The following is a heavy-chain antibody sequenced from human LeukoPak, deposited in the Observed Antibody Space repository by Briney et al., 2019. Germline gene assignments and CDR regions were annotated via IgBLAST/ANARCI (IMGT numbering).Heavy chain of an antibody. Sequence: GGSLRLSCAASGFTFSSYSMNWVRQAPGKGLEWVSSISSSSSYIYYADSVKGRFTISRDNAKNSLYLQMNSLRAEDTAVYYCARVGDFWSGYYSSQGVNWGQGTLVTVSS. CDR2: ISSSSSYI. CDR1: GFTFSSYS. CDR3: ARVGDFWSGYYSSQGVN. V-gene: IGHV3-21*01. J-gene: IGHJ4*02. D-gene: IGHD3-3*01.